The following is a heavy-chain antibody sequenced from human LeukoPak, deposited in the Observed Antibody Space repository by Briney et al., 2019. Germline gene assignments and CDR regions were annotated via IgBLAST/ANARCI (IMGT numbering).Heavy chain of an antibody. Sequence: SETLSLTCTVSGGSISSYYWSWIRQPPGKGLEWIGYIYYSGSTNYNPSLKSRVTISVDTSKNQFSLKLSSVTAADTAVYYCARVYIVVVVAADSAAWFDPWGQGTLVTVSS. V-gene: IGHV4-59*12. CDR1: GGSISSYY. D-gene: IGHD2-15*01. J-gene: IGHJ5*02. CDR2: IYYSGST. CDR3: ARVYIVVVVAADSAAWFDP.